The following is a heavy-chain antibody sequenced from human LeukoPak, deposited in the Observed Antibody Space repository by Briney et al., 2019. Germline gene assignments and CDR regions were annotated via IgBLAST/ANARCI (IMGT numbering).Heavy chain of an antibody. CDR1: GFTFSSYW. D-gene: IGHD2-21*01. V-gene: IGHV3-74*01. J-gene: IGHJ5*02. Sequence: GGSLRLSCAASGFTFSSYWMHWVRQAPGKGLVWVSRVNTDGSSTSYADSVKGRFTISRDNAKNTLYLQMNSLRAEDTAVYYCARDVPTYCGGDCSAETGWFDPWGQGTLVTVSS. CDR3: ARDVPTYCGGDCSAETGWFDP. CDR2: VNTDGSST.